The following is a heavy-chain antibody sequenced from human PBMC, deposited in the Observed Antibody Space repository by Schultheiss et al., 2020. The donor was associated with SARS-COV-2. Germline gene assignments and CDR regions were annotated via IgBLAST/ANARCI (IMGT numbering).Heavy chain of an antibody. J-gene: IGHJ5*02. CDR1: GFTFSSYA. CDR2: ISSSGSTI. V-gene: IGHV3-48*04. CDR3: ARGSGYNRFDP. D-gene: IGHD6-13*01. Sequence: GGSLRLSCAASGFTFSSYAMSWVRQAPGKGLEWVSYISSSGSTIYYADSVKGRFTISRDNAKNSLYLQMNSLRAEDTAVYYCARGSGYNRFDPWGQGTLVTAPQ.